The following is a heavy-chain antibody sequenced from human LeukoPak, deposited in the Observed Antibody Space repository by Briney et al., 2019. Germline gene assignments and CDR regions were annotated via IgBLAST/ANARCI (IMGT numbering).Heavy chain of an antibody. V-gene: IGHV3-23*01. D-gene: IGHD5-18*01. CDR3: AKRIRDTAMAYFDY. CDR2: ISAGGGST. CDR1: GFTFSSYA. J-gene: IGHJ4*02. Sequence: PGGSLRLSCAASGFTFSSYAMSWVRQAPGKGLEWVSAISAGGGSTYYADSVKGRSTISRDISKNTLYLQMNSLRAEDTAVYYCAKRIRDTAMAYFDYWGQGTLVTVSS.